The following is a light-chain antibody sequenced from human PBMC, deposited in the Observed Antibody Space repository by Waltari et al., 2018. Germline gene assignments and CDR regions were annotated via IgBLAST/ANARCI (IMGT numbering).Light chain of an antibody. V-gene: IGKV1-5*03. J-gene: IGKJ2*03. CDR1: QSISTS. Sequence: DTQLTQSPSTLSASVGDRVTITCRASQSISTSLAWFQQKPGNPPKLLIYKTFNLERGVPSRFSGSGSGTEFTLTITSLQPDDFATYYCQQYSTSSMFSFGQGTKLEIK. CDR2: KTF. CDR3: QQYSTSSMFS.